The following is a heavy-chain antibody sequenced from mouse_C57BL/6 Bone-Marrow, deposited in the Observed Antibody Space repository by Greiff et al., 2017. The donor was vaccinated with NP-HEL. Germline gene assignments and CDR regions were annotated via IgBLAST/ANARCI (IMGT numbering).Heavy chain of an antibody. CDR2: IYPGNSDT. D-gene: IGHD2-3*01. Sequence: VQLQQSGTVLARPGASVKMSCKTSGYTFTSYWMHWVKQRPGQGLEWIGAIYPGNSDTSYNQKFKGKAKLTAVTSASTAYMELSSLTNEDSAVYYCTRRRGRDGYYFDYWGQGTTLTVSS. V-gene: IGHV1-5*01. CDR3: TRRRGRDGYYFDY. CDR1: GYTFTSYW. J-gene: IGHJ2*01.